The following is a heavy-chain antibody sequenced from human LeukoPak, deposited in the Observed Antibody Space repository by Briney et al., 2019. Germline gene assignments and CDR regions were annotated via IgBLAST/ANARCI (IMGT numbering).Heavy chain of an antibody. CDR3: ARASWYSSDWYEDSPFDY. J-gene: IGHJ4*02. Sequence: TGGSLRLSCAASGFTFSSFNMNWVRQAPGKGLEWVSSITSSSSFIYYGDSVKGRFTISRDNAKNSLFLQMNSLRAEDTAVYYCARASWYSSDWYEDSPFDYWGQGTLVTVSS. CDR1: GFTFSSFN. V-gene: IGHV3-21*01. D-gene: IGHD6-19*01. CDR2: ITSSSSFI.